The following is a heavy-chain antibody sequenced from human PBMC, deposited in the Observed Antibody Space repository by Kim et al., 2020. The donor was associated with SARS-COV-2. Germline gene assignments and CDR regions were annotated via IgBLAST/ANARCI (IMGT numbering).Heavy chain of an antibody. CDR2: IIPILGIA. J-gene: IGHJ6*02. CDR3: ARGDIVATIRYYYGMDV. V-gene: IGHV1-69*02. D-gene: IGHD5-12*01. Sequence: SVKVSCKASGGTFSSYTISWVRQAPGQGLEWMGRIIPILGIANYAQKFQGRVTITADKSTSTAYMELSSLRSEDTAVYYCARGDIVATIRYYYGMDVWGQGTTVTVS. CDR1: GGTFSSYT.